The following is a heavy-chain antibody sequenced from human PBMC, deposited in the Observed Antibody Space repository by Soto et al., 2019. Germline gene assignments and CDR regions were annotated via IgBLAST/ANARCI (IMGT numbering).Heavy chain of an antibody. V-gene: IGHV4-61*01. D-gene: IGHD6-13*01. CDR2: IYYSGST. Sequence: PSETLSLTCTVSGGSVSSGSYYWSWIRQPPGKGLEWIGYIYYSGSTNYNPSLKSRVTISVDTSKNQFSLKLSSVTAADTAVYYCARGAEMVAAATLYYYYYGMDVWGQGTTVPVSS. J-gene: IGHJ6*02. CDR1: GGSVSSGSYY. CDR3: ARGAEMVAAATLYYYYYGMDV.